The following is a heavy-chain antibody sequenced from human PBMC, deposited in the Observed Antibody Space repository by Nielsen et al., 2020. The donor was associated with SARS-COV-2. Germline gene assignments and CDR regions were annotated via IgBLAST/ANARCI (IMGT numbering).Heavy chain of an antibody. CDR1: GDSISSDNYY. CDR3: APQLWLRGGFDY. J-gene: IGHJ4*02. V-gene: IGHV4-61*02. CDR2: IFISGST. Sequence: SETLSLTCTVSGDSISSDNYYWSWIRQPAGKGLEWIGRIFISGSTNYNPSLESRVTISVDTSKNQFSLKLSSVTAADTAVYYCAPQLWLRGGFDYWGQGTLVTVSS. D-gene: IGHD5-18*01.